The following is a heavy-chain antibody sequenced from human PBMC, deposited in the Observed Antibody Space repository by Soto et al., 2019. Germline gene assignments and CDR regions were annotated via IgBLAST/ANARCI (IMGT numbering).Heavy chain of an antibody. CDR1: GGSVSSGSYY. Sequence: PSETLSLTCPVSGGSVSSGSYYWSWIRQPPGKGLEWIGYIYYSGSTNYNPSLKSRVTISVDTSKNQFSLKLSSVTAADTAVYYCARGPTTYYYDSSGYYVPWGQGTLVTVSS. J-gene: IGHJ5*02. CDR3: ARGPTTYYYDSSGYYVP. CDR2: IYYSGST. D-gene: IGHD3-22*01. V-gene: IGHV4-61*01.